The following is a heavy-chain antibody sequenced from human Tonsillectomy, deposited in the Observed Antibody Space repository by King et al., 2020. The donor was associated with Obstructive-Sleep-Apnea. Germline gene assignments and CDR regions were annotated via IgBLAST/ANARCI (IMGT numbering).Heavy chain of an antibody. CDR2: FDPTDSYT. D-gene: IGHD1-7*01. CDR1: GYSFTSYW. CDR3: ARHIANYVQNYYYGMDV. V-gene: IGHV5-10-1*01. Sequence: VQLVESGTEVKKPGESVRISCKGSGYSFTSYWISWVRQMPGKGLEWMGRFDPTDSYTDYSPSFQGHVTISADKSISTAYLQWSSLKASDTAIYYCARHIANYVQNYYYGMDVWGQGTTVTVSS. J-gene: IGHJ6*02.